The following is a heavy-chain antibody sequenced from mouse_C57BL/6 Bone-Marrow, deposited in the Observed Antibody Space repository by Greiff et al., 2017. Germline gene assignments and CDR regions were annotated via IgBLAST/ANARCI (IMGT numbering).Heavy chain of an antibody. CDR1: GYTFTSYW. CDR2: IKPSCCYT. Sequence: QVQLKESGAELAKPGASVKLSCKASGYTFTSYWMHWVKQRPGQGLEWIGYIKPSCCYTKYYQKFKDKATLTADKSSSTAYMQLSSRTYEDSAVYYCASDGYYIYYYAMDDGGQGTSVTVSS. V-gene: IGHV1-7*01. J-gene: IGHJ4*01. CDR3: ASDGYYIYYYAMDD. D-gene: IGHD2-3*01.